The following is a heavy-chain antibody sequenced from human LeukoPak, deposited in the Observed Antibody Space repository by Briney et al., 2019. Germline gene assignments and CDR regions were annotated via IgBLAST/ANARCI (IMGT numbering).Heavy chain of an antibody. J-gene: IGHJ6*04. Sequence: GGSLRLSCAASGFTFSNAWMSWVRQAPGKGLEWVGRIKSKTDGGTTDYAAPVKGRFTISRDDSKNTLYLQMNSLKTEDTAVYYCTTEFSGWCLYYYYYGMDVWGKGTTVTVSS. CDR1: GFTFSNAW. V-gene: IGHV3-15*01. D-gene: IGHD6-19*01. CDR3: TTEFSGWCLYYYYYGMDV. CDR2: IKSKTDGGTT.